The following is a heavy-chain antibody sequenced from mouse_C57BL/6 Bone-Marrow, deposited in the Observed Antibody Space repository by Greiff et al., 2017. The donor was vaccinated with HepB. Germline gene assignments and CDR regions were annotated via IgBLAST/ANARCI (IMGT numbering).Heavy chain of an antibody. CDR3: SREDPYYDSSVDY. D-gene: IGHD1-1*01. V-gene: IGHV1-59*01. CDR1: GYTFTSYW. CDR2: IDPSDSYT. Sequence: QVQLQQPGAELVRPGTSVKLSCKASGYTFTSYWMHWVKQRPGQGLEWIGVIDPSDSYTNYNQKFKGKATLTVDTSSSTAYMQLSSVTSEDSAVYYWSREDPYYDSSVDYWGRGTTLTVSS. J-gene: IGHJ2*01.